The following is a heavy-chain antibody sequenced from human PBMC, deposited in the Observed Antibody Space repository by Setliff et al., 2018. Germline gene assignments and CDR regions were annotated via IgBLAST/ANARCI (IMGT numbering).Heavy chain of an antibody. CDR2: IYHSGST. J-gene: IGHJ4*02. CDR1: GYSISSGYY. V-gene: IGHV4-38-2*02. CDR3: ARGVAAAGPFDY. Sequence: SETLSLTCTVSGYSISSGYYWGWIRQPPGKGLEWIGSIYHSGSTYYNPSLRSRVTISVDTSKNQFSLKLSSVTAADTAVYYCARGVAAAGPFDYWGQGTLVTVSS. D-gene: IGHD6-13*01.